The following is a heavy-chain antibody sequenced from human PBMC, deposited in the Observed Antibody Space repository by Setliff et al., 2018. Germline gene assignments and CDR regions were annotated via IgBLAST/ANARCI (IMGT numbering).Heavy chain of an antibody. CDR2: IYPSDPYT. CDR3: ARALASAGTVYFDY. CDR1: GYTFTSYW. Sequence: GESLKISCKASGYTFTSYWIGWVRQMPGKGLEWLGIIYPSDPYTTYSPSFQGQVTISADKSISTAYLQWSSLKASDTAMYYCARALASAGTVYFDYWAQGTLVTVSS. J-gene: IGHJ4*02. V-gene: IGHV5-51*01. D-gene: IGHD6-13*01.